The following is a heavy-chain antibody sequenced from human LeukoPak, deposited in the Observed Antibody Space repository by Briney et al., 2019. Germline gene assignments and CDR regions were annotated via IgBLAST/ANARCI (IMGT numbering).Heavy chain of an antibody. D-gene: IGHD6-13*01. CDR2: IVVGSGNT. Sequence: AASVKVSCKASGFTFTSSAMQWVRQARGQRLEWIGWIVVGSGNTNYAQKFQERVTITRDMSTSTAYMELSSLRSEDTAVHYCAADRRSSWYHDAFDIWGQGTMVTVSS. V-gene: IGHV1-58*02. CDR3: AADRRSSWYHDAFDI. CDR1: GFTFTSSA. J-gene: IGHJ3*02.